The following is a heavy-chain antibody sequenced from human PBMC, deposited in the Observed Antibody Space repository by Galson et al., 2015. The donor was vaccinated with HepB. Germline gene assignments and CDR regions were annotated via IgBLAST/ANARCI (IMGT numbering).Heavy chain of an antibody. D-gene: IGHD2-15*01. CDR1: GYTFTNYW. CDR2: IYPDDSDT. V-gene: IGHV5-51*03. CDR3: TRRLGAAFTFDY. Sequence: QSGAEVKKPGESLKISCKGSGYTFTNYWIAWVRQMPGKGLEWMGIIYPDDSDTRFSPSFQGQVAISVDKSISTAYLQWSSLKASDSAMYYCTRRLGAAFTFDYWGQGTRVTVSS. J-gene: IGHJ4*02.